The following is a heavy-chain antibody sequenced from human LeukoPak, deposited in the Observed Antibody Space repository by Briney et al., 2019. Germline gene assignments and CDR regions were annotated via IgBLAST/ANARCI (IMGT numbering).Heavy chain of an antibody. Sequence: GESLKISCKGSGYSFTSYWIGWVRQMPGKGLEWMGIIYPGDSDTRYSPSFQGQVTISADKSISTAYLQWSSLKASDTAMYYCARLNSSGWSPSLGWFDPWGQGTLVTVSS. CDR2: IYPGDSDT. CDR3: ARLNSSGWSPSLGWFDP. V-gene: IGHV5-51*01. D-gene: IGHD6-19*01. J-gene: IGHJ5*02. CDR1: GYSFTSYW.